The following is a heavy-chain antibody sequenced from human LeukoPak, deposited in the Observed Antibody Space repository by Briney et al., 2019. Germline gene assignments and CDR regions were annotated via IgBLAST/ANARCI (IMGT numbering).Heavy chain of an antibody. CDR2: INHSGST. D-gene: IGHD5-18*01. J-gene: IGHJ4*02. CDR1: GGSFSGYY. V-gene: IGHV4-34*01. CDR3: ASRGYSYGYSTFDY. Sequence: SETLSLTCAVYGGSFSGYYWSWIRQPPGKGLEWIGEINHSGSTNYNPSPKSRVTISVDTSKNQFSLKLSSVTAADTAVYYCASRGYSYGYSTFDYWGQGTLVTVSS.